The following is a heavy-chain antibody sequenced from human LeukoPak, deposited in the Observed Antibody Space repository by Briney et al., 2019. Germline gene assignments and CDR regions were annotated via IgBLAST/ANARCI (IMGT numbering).Heavy chain of an antibody. V-gene: IGHV3-23*01. Sequence: GGSLRLSCEAPGFTFNNYAMDWVRQAPGKGLEWVSVISGDLRTTNYAHSVKGRFTISRDNSKNTLYLQMNGLRVEDSAIYYCVKDAYYISDNQIARQHFDLWGRGTLVTVSS. CDR3: VKDAYYISDNQIARQHFDL. D-gene: IGHD3-9*01. J-gene: IGHJ2*01. CDR2: ISGDLRTT. CDR1: GFTFNNYA.